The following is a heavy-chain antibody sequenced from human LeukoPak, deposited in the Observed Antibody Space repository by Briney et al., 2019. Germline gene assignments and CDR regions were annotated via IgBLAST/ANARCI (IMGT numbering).Heavy chain of an antibody. CDR2: IIPIFGTA. D-gene: IGHD1-7*01. Sequence: ASVKVSCKASGGTFSSYAISWVRQAPGQGLEWMGGIIPIFGTANYAQKFQGRVTITTDESTSTAYMELSSLRSEDTAVYYCASNVRVPNWNYVWFDYWGQGTLVTVSS. J-gene: IGHJ4*02. V-gene: IGHV1-69*05. CDR3: ASNVRVPNWNYVWFDY. CDR1: GGTFSSYA.